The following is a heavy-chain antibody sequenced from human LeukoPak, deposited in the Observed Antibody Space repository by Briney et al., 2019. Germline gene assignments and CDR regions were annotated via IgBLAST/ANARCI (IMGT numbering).Heavy chain of an antibody. D-gene: IGHD2-2*01. CDR1: GFTFSSYW. Sequence: PGGSLRLSCAASGFTFSSYWMSWVRQAPGKGLEWVANIKQDGSEKYYVDSVKGRFTISRDNAKNSLYLQMNSLRAEDTAVYYCARDLGYCSSTSCYEGFDYWGQGTLVTVSS. J-gene: IGHJ4*02. V-gene: IGHV3-7*01. CDR2: IKQDGSEK. CDR3: ARDLGYCSSTSCYEGFDY.